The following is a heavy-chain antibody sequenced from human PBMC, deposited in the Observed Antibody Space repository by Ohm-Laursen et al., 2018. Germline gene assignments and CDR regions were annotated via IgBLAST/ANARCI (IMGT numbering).Heavy chain of an antibody. Sequence: SLRLSCSASGFTFRSYAMSWVRQAPGKGLEWVSGIGGSGDSTYYADSVKGRFTISRDNDEDTLYLQMNSLRAEDTAIYYCARHDSSDSPSHYYYYTMDVWGQGTTVTVSS. CDR2: IGGSGDST. J-gene: IGHJ6*02. V-gene: IGHV3-23*01. D-gene: IGHD3-22*01. CDR3: ARHDSSDSPSHYYYYTMDV. CDR1: GFTFRSYA.